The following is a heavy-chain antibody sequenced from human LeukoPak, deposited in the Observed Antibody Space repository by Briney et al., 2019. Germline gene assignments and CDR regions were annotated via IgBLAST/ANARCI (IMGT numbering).Heavy chain of an antibody. CDR1: GDSISSFY. V-gene: IGHV4-59*12. D-gene: IGHD3-10*01. J-gene: IGHJ4*02. CDR2: IHYSGDT. CDR3: ARATSGTYYYFDS. Sequence: SETLSLTCTVSGDSISSFYWSWIRQPPGKGLEWIAYIHYSGDTNYNPSLKSRVTISLDTSKSQFSLKLSSVTAADTALYYCARATSGTYYYFDSWGRGTLVTVSS.